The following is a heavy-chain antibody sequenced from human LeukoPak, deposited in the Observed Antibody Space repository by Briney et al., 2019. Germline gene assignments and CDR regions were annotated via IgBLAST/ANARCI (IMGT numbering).Heavy chain of an antibody. D-gene: IGHD2-15*01. CDR1: GGTFSSYA. V-gene: IGHV1-69*13. CDR2: IIPIFGTA. J-gene: IGHJ6*02. CDR3: ARARDEAPGCSGGSCYLGKYYYYYYGMDV. Sequence: SVKVSCKASGGTFSSYAISWVRQAPGQGLEWMGGIIPIFGTANYAQKFQGRVTITADESTSTAYMELSSLRSEDTAVYYCARARDEAPGCSGGSCYLGKYYYYYYGMDVWGQGTTVTVPS.